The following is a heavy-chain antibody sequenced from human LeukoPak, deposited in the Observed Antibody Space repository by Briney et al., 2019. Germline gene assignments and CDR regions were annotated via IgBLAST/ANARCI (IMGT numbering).Heavy chain of an antibody. CDR1: GFTFSSYG. J-gene: IGHJ6*03. V-gene: IGHV3-30*02. D-gene: IGHD6-6*01. Sequence: GGSVRLSCAASGFTFSSYGMHWVRQAPGKGLEWVAFIRYDGSNKYYADSVKGRFTISRDNSKNTLYLQMNSLRAEDTAVYYCAKDAKYSSSSGGGYYYYMDVWGKGPTVTVSS. CDR3: AKDAKYSSSSGGGYYYYMDV. CDR2: IRYDGSNK.